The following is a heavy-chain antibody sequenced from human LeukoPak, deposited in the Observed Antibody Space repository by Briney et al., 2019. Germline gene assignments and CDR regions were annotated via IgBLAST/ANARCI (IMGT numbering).Heavy chain of an antibody. CDR1: DGSLTGYF. Sequence: KPSETLSLTCAVYDGSLTGYFWNWIRQSPGKGLEWIGEINHRGSTNYNPSLKSRLTISVDTSKNQFSLRLTSVTAADTGVYFCARDPTTVMTVPWYFDTWGQGTLVTVSS. CDR3: ARDPTTVMTVPWYFDT. D-gene: IGHD4-11*01. V-gene: IGHV4-34*01. CDR2: INHRGST. J-gene: IGHJ4*02.